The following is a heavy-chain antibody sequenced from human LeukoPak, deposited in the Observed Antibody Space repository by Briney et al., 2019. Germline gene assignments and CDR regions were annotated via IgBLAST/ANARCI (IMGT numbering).Heavy chain of an antibody. D-gene: IGHD3-22*01. J-gene: IGHJ4*02. V-gene: IGHV4-39*01. Sequence: SETLSLTCTVSGGSISSYYWGWIRQPPGKGLEWIASIYYSGSTHYNPSLKSRVTTSVDTSKNQFSLKLSSVTAADTAVYYCARQMRSDYYDSGGYHDYWGQGTLVTVSS. CDR2: IYYSGST. CDR1: GGSISSYY. CDR3: ARQMRSDYYDSGGYHDY.